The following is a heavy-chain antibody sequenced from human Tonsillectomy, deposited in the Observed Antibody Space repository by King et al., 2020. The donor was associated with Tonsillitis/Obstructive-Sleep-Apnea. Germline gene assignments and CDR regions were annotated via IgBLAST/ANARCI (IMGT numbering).Heavy chain of an antibody. CDR2: ICPGDSDT. D-gene: IGHD2-15*01. J-gene: IGHJ4*02. Sequence: VQLVESGAEVKKPGESLKISCEGSGYSFTSYCIGWVRQMPGKGLEWLGTICPGDSDTRYSPSFQGQVTISADKSISTAYLQWRSLKASDTAMYYCARQVTYCSGGSCQLDFWGQGTLVTVSS. CDR3: ARQVTYCSGGSCQLDF. V-gene: IGHV5-51*01. CDR1: GYSFTSYC.